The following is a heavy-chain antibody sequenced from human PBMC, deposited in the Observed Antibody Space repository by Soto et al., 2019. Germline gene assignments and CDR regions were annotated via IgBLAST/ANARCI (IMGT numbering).Heavy chain of an antibody. Sequence: ASVKVSCKASGYTFSTYGISWVRQAPGQGLEWMGWISTYNGNTNYAQKFQDRITMTTDTSTSTAYMGLKSLRSEDTAVYYCARVDTAMVTVDYWG. D-gene: IGHD5-18*01. CDR2: ISTYNGNT. CDR1: GYTFSTYG. V-gene: IGHV1-18*01. CDR3: ARVDTAMVTVDY. J-gene: IGHJ4*01.